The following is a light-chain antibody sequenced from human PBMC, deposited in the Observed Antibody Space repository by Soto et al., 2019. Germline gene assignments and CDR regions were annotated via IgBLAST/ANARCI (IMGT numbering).Light chain of an antibody. J-gene: IGKJ5*01. CDR2: AAS. V-gene: IGKV1-39*01. CDR3: QQSYSTHSIT. Sequence: DTQMTQSPSSLSASVGERVTITCLASQSISSYLNWYQQKPGKAPKLLIYAASSLQSGVPSRFSGSGSGTDFTLTISSLQPEDFATYYCQQSYSTHSITFGQGTRLE. CDR1: QSISSY.